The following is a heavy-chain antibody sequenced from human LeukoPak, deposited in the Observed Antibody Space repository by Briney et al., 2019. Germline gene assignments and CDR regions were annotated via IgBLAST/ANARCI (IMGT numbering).Heavy chain of an antibody. D-gene: IGHD3-10*01. V-gene: IGHV3-15*01. CDR3: STVGPSGSHYPLDS. CDR2: IKSNTDGGTA. CDR1: GFTFINAW. J-gene: IGHJ4*02. Sequence: GGSLRLSCAASGFTFINAWMSWVRQAPGKGLEWVGRIKSNTDGGTADHGTPVKGRFIISRDDSKNTLYLQMNSLKTEDTAVYYCSTVGPSGSHYPLDSWGQGTLVTVSP.